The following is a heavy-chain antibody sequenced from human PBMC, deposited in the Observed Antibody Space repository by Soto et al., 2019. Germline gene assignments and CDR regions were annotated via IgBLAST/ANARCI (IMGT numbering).Heavy chain of an antibody. Sequence: EVQLVESGRGLVQPGRSLRLSCAASGFTFDDYAMHWVRQAPGKGLEWVSGISWNSGSIGYADSVKGRFTISRDNAKNSLYLQMNNLRAEDTALYYCAKPGGSEEAELVLSCFDPWGQGTLVTVSS. J-gene: IGHJ5*02. V-gene: IGHV3-9*01. CDR2: ISWNSGSI. CDR3: AKPGGSEEAELVLSCFDP. D-gene: IGHD6-13*01. CDR1: GFTFDDYA.